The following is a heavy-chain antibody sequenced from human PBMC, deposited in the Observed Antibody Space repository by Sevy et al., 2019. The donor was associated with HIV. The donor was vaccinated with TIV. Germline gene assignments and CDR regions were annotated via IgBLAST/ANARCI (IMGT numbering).Heavy chain of an antibody. CDR2: IKEDGSVK. D-gene: IGHD3-22*01. CDR3: ARGTYYYDSSCYYDDVYEL. V-gene: IGHV3-7*03. Sequence: GGSLRLSCAASSGFTFSSYWMSWVRQAPGKGLEWVANIKEDGSVKYYVESVRSRFSMSRDNAKNLLYLQMNSLRGEETAVYYCARGTYYYDSSCYYDDVYELRGQGTLVTVS. CDR1: GFTFSSYW. J-gene: IGHJ3*01.